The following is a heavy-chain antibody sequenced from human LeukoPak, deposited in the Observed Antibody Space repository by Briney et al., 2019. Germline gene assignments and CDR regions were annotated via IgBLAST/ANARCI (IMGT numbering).Heavy chain of an antibody. Sequence: SVKVSCKASGGTFSSYAISWVRQAPGQGLEWMGGIIPIFGTANYAQKFQGRVTVTADESTGTAYMELSSLRSEDTAVYYCARVPLRTAVVTENTFDYWGQGTLVTVSS. CDR1: GGTFSSYA. D-gene: IGHD2-21*02. CDR2: IIPIFGTA. CDR3: ARVPLRTAVVTENTFDY. J-gene: IGHJ4*02. V-gene: IGHV1-69*01.